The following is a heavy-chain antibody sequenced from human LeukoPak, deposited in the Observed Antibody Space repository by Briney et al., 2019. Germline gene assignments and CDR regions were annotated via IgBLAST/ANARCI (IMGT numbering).Heavy chain of an antibody. D-gene: IGHD1-26*01. CDR3: ARDCEATDAFDS. V-gene: IGHV3-33*01. CDR1: GFTFSSYG. CDR2: IWYDGSNK. J-gene: IGHJ3*02. Sequence: GGSLRLSWAASGFTFSSYGMHWVRQAPGKGLEWVAAIWYDGSNKYYADSVKGRFTIARDNSKNALYLQINSRRTEDTAVYYCARDCEATDAFDSWGQGTMVTVSS.